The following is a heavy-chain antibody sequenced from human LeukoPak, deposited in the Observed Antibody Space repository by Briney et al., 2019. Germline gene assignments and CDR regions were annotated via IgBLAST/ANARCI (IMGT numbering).Heavy chain of an antibody. D-gene: IGHD1-26*01. CDR2: INYSGTT. CDR3: ARGRWISGSYYNFDY. V-gene: IGHV4-39*07. CDR1: GGSITSSTYY. Sequence: SETLSLTCSVSGGSITSSTYYWGWIRQPPGKGLEWIATINYSGTTHYNPSLKSRVTISADRSNNQFSLKVNSVTAADTAVYHCARGRWISGSYYNFDYWGQGTLVSVYS. J-gene: IGHJ4*02.